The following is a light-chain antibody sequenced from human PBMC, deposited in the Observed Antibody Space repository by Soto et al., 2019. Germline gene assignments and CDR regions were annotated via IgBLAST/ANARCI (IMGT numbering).Light chain of an antibody. V-gene: IGKV3-15*01. J-gene: IGKJ1*01. Sequence: EIVMTQSPATLSVSPGERATLSCRASQSVSSNLAWYQQKPGQAPRLLIYGASTRATGIPARFSGSGSGTEFTLTISLLQSEDVAVYYCQQYNNWWTFGQGTKVEIK. CDR1: QSVSSN. CDR2: GAS. CDR3: QQYNNWWT.